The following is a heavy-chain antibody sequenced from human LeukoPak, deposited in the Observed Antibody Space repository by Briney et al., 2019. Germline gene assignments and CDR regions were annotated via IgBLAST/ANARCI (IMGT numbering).Heavy chain of an antibody. Sequence: GGSLRLSCAASGFMFSNYDMHWVRQAPGKGLEYVSHISTNGGSTYYAISVKGRFTISRDNSKNTLYLQMGSLRAEDMAVYYCARGRGYIYGYDYWGEGTLVTVSS. V-gene: IGHV3-64*01. D-gene: IGHD5-18*01. J-gene: IGHJ4*02. CDR1: GFMFSNYD. CDR3: ARGRGYIYGYDY. CDR2: ISTNGGST.